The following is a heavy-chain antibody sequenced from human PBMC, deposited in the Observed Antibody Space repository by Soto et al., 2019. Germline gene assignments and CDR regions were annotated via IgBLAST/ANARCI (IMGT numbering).Heavy chain of an antibody. Sequence: SETLSLTCTVSGGSISSGGYYWSWIRQHPGKGLEWIGYIYYSGSTYYNPSLKSRVTISVDTPKNQFSLKLSSVTAADTAVYYCASGQGGYNGHFDYWGQGTLVTVSS. J-gene: IGHJ4*02. D-gene: IGHD3-22*01. CDR2: IYYSGST. CDR3: ASGQGGYNGHFDY. CDR1: GGSISSGGYY. V-gene: IGHV4-31*03.